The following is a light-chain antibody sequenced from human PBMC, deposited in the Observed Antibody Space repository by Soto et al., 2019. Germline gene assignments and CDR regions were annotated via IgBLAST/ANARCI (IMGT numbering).Light chain of an antibody. CDR1: QTISSW. CDR2: KAS. Sequence: IQMTQSPSTLSGSVGDRVTITCRASQTISSWLAWYQQKPGKAPKLLIYKASTLKSGVPSRFSGSGSGTEFTLTISSLQPDDFATYYCQQYYSFPWTFGQGTKVDIK. V-gene: IGKV1-5*03. CDR3: QQYYSFPWT. J-gene: IGKJ1*01.